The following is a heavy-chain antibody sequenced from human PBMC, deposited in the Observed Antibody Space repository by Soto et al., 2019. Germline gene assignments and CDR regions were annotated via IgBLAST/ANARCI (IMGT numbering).Heavy chain of an antibody. J-gene: IGHJ4*02. Sequence: QVQLVQSGAEVKKPGASVKVSCKASGYTFTSYAMHWVRQAPGQRLEWMGWINAGNGNTKYSQKFQGRVTITRDTSASTAFMELSSLRSEDTAVYYCARGPGGPDGPGDYWGQGTLVTVSS. CDR2: INAGNGNT. V-gene: IGHV1-3*01. CDR3: ARGPGGPDGPGDY. CDR1: GYTFTSYA. D-gene: IGHD2-15*01.